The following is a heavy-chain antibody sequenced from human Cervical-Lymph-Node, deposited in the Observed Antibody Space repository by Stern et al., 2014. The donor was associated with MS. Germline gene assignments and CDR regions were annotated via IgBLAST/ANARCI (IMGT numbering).Heavy chain of an antibody. CDR3: VRVNSLYYFDY. CDR2: TRKKANSYTT. Sequence: EVQLVESGGGLVQPGGSLRLSCAASGFTFSDHYMDWVRQAPGQGLEWVGRTRKKANSYTTEYAASVKGRFTISRDDSKNSLYLQMNSLKTEDTAVYYCVRVNSLYYFDYWGQGTLVTVSS. J-gene: IGHJ4*02. CDR1: GFTFSDHY. V-gene: IGHV3-72*01. D-gene: IGHD2/OR15-2a*01.